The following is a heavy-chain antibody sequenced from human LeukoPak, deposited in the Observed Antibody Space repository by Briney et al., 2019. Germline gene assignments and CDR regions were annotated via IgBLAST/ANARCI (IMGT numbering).Heavy chain of an antibody. CDR3: AKVRARYYGSGIDY. Sequence: PGGSLRLSCAASGFTFSTYWMTWVRQAPGKGLEWVANMKGDGSELYYVDSVKGRFTISRDNAKNLLYLQMNSLRAEDTAVYYCAKVRARYYGSGIDYWGQGTLVTVSS. V-gene: IGHV3-7*03. D-gene: IGHD3-10*01. CDR2: MKGDGSEL. CDR1: GFTFSTYW. J-gene: IGHJ4*02.